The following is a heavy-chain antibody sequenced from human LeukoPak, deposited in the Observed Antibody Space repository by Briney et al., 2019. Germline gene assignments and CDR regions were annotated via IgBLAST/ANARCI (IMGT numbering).Heavy chain of an antibody. CDR2: MIPIFGTA. CDR3: ARVPLDTAMVSQSGVYYYYYMDV. Sequence: SVKVSCKASGSTFSSYAISWVRQAPGQGLEWMGGMIPIFGTANYAQKFQGRVTITTDESTSTAYMELSSLRSEDTAVYYCARVPLDTAMVSQSGVYYYYYMDVSGKGTTVTVSS. J-gene: IGHJ6*03. CDR1: GSTFSSYA. D-gene: IGHD5-18*01. V-gene: IGHV1-69*05.